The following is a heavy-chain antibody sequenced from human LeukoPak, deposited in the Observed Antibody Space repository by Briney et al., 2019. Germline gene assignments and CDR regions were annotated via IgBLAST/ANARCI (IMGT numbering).Heavy chain of an antibody. CDR1: EGTFSSYA. V-gene: IGHV1-69*04. CDR3: ASGRDGYNPDY. J-gene: IGHJ4*02. CDR2: IIPILSVA. Sequence: ASVKVSCKASEGTFSSYAISWVRQGPGQGLEWMGRIIPILSVANYARKFQGRVTITADKSTSTAYMGLSSLRSEDTALYYCASGRDGYNPDYWGQGTLVIVSS. D-gene: IGHD5-24*01.